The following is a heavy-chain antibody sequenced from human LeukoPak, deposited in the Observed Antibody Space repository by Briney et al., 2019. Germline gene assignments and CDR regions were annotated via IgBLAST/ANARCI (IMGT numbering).Heavy chain of an antibody. CDR3: AKVRGTYSSGYFFDY. Sequence: GGSLRLSCAASGFTFDNYAMHWVQQAPGKGLEWLSIISWNSGYIGYADSVKGRFTISRDNAKKSLDLQMNSLRAEDTAFYYCAKVRGTYSSGYFFDYWGQGTLVTASS. CDR2: ISWNSGYI. CDR1: GFTFDNYA. D-gene: IGHD6-19*01. V-gene: IGHV3-9*01. J-gene: IGHJ4*02.